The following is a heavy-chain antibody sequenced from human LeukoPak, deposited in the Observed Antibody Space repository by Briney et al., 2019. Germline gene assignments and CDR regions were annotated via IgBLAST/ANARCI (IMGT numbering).Heavy chain of an antibody. CDR2: IYYSGST. Sequence: PSETLSLTCTVSGGSISSSSYYWGWIRQPPGKGLEWIGSIYYSGSTYYNPSLKSRVTISVDTSKNQFSLKLSSVTAADTAVYYCARGDPKEGWALGYCSSTSCPHFDYWGQGTLVTVSS. CDR1: GGSISSSSYY. J-gene: IGHJ4*02. V-gene: IGHV4-39*07. D-gene: IGHD2-2*01. CDR3: ARGDPKEGWALGYCSSTSCPHFDY.